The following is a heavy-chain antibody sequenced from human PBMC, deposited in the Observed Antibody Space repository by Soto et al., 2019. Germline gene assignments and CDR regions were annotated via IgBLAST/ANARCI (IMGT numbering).Heavy chain of an antibody. Sequence: SETLSLTCTVSGGSISSYYWSWIRQPPGKGLEWIGYIYYSGSTNYNPSLKSRVTISVDTSKNQFSLKLSSVTAADTAVYYCARGSSSWFDPWGQGTLVTVSS. CDR3: ARGSSSWFDP. CDR1: GGSISSYY. J-gene: IGHJ5*02. V-gene: IGHV4-59*01. D-gene: IGHD6-13*01. CDR2: IYYSGST.